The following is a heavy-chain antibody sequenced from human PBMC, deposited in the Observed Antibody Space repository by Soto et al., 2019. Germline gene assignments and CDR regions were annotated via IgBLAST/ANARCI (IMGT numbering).Heavy chain of an antibody. D-gene: IGHD3-10*01. CDR3: AREFRVTMVRVVGVPDY. J-gene: IGHJ4*02. CDR1: GFTFSDYY. CDR2: ISSSSSYT. Sequence: QVQLVESGGGLVKPGGSLRLSCAASGFTFSDYYMSWIRQAPGKGLEWVSYISSSSSYTNYADSVKGRFTISRDNAKNSLYLQMNSLSAEDTAVYYSAREFRVTMVRVVGVPDYWGQGTLVTDSS. V-gene: IGHV3-11*06.